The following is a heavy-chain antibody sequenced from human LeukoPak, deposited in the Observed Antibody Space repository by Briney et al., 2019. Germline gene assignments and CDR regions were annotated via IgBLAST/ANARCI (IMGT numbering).Heavy chain of an antibody. CDR2: VFYTGDT. CDR3: ARHPFATPFDH. Sequence: SETLSLTCAVSGGSISSFYWSWIRQPPGKGLEWIGYVFYTGDTNSNPSLKSRVTMSLDTSKNQLSLRLTSVTAADTAVYYCARHPFATPFDHWGWGTLVTVSS. V-gene: IGHV4-59*08. D-gene: IGHD2-15*01. J-gene: IGHJ4*02. CDR1: GGSISSFY.